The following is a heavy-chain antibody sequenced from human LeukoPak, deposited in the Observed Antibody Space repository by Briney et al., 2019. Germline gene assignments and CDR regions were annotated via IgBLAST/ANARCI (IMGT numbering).Heavy chain of an antibody. Sequence: ASVKVSCKASGYTFTSYGISWVRQAPGQGLEWMGRINPNSGGTNYAQKFQGRVTMTRDTSISTAYMELSRLRSDDTAVYYCAGSQDYYDSSGYQYYFDYWGQGTLVTVSS. CDR1: GYTFTSYG. CDR2: INPNSGGT. V-gene: IGHV1-2*06. D-gene: IGHD3-22*01. CDR3: AGSQDYYDSSGYQYYFDY. J-gene: IGHJ4*02.